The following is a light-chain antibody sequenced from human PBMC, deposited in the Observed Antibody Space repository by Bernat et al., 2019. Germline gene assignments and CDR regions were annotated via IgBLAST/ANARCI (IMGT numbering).Light chain of an antibody. Sequence: QSALTQPPSVSGSPGQSVTISCTGTSSDVGSYNRVSWYQQPPGTAPKLMIYEVNNRPSGVPDRFSGSKSGNPASLTISGLQAEDEADYYCCSFTTTTTWVFGGGTKLTVL. CDR3: CSFTTTTTWV. J-gene: IGLJ3*02. CDR1: SSDVGSYNR. V-gene: IGLV2-18*02. CDR2: EVN.